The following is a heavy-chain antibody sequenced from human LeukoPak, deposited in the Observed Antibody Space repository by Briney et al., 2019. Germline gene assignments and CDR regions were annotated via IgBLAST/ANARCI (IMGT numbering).Heavy chain of an antibody. Sequence: PGGSLRLSCAASGFTVSSNYMSWVRQAPGKGLEWVSVIYSGGSTYYADSVKGRFTISRDNSKNTLYLQMNSLRAEDTAVYYCAKDPLIYCSGGSCYPYYYYYYGMDVWGQGTTVTVSS. D-gene: IGHD2-15*01. V-gene: IGHV3-53*01. CDR1: GFTVSSNY. J-gene: IGHJ6*02. CDR3: AKDPLIYCSGGSCYPYYYYYYGMDV. CDR2: IYSGGST.